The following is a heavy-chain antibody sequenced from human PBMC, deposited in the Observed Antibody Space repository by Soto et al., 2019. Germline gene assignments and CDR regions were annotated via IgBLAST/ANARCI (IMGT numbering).Heavy chain of an antibody. CDR1: GFTFDDYA. J-gene: IGHJ6*03. V-gene: IGHV3-9*01. CDR3: AKDRRYCSGGSCRPGYYYYYMDV. D-gene: IGHD2-15*01. CDR2: ISWNSGSI. Sequence: GGSLRLSCAASGFTFDDYAMHWVRQAPGKGLEWVSGISWNSGSIGYADSVKGRFTISRDNAKNSLYLQMNSLRAEDTALYYCAKDRRYCSGGSCRPGYYYYYMDVWGKGTTVTVSS.